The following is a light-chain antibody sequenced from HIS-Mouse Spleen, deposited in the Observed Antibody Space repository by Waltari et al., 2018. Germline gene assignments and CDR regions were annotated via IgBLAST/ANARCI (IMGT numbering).Light chain of an antibody. V-gene: IGLV3-10*01. CDR2: EDS. CDR1: ALPKQY. J-gene: IGLJ2*01. CDR3: YSTDSSGNHRV. Sequence: SYELTQPPPVSVSPGQTARIPCSGDALPKQYAYWYQQKSGQAPVLVIYEDSKRPSGIPERFSGSSSGTMATLTISGAQVEDEADYYCYSTDSSGNHRVFGGGTKLTVL.